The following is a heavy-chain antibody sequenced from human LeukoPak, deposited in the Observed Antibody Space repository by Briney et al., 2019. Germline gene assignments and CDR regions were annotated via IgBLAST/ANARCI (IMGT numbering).Heavy chain of an antibody. CDR3: ARDVVFGDNNWFDP. J-gene: IGHJ5*02. Sequence: SETLSLTCTVSGGSINSGTYYWTWIRQPAGKGLEWIGRVYTSGSTKYNPSLKSRVTILVDTSTNQFSLKLSSVTAADTAVYFCARDVVFGDNNWFDPWGQGTLVTVSS. CDR1: GGSINSGTYY. D-gene: IGHD3-10*02. CDR2: VYTSGST. V-gene: IGHV4-61*02.